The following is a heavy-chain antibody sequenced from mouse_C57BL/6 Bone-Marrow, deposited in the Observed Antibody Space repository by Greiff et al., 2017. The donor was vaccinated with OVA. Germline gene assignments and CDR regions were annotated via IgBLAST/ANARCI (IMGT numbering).Heavy chain of an antibody. CDR2: IYPRSGNT. Sequence: VQLQESGAELARPGASVKLSCKASGYTFTSYGISWVKQRTGQGLEWIGEIYPRSGNTYYNEKFKGKATLTADKSASTAYMELRSLTSEDSAVYFCARWRKGKVPAMDYWGQGTSVTVSS. J-gene: IGHJ4*01. D-gene: IGHD1-3*01. CDR1: GYTFTSYG. V-gene: IGHV1-81*01. CDR3: ARWRKGKVPAMDY.